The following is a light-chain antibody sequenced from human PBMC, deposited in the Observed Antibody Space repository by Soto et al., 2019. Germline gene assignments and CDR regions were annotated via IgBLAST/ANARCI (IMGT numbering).Light chain of an antibody. CDR1: QTVTTN. Sequence: ETVMTQSPATLSVSPGERVTLSCRASQTVTTNLAWYQQKSGQAPRLLIYGASTRATGIPARFSGSGSGTEFTLTISNLQSDDFATYYCQHYNSYSEAFGQGTKVELK. J-gene: IGKJ1*01. V-gene: IGKV3-15*01. CDR2: GAS. CDR3: QHYNSYSEA.